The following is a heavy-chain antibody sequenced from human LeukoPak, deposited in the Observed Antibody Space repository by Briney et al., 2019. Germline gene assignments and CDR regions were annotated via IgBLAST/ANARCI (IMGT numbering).Heavy chain of an antibody. CDR3: ARPYYYSSGSLPY. CDR2: INLDGSET. V-gene: IGHV3-7*01. Sequence: PGGSLRLSCAASGFTFSSYWMSWVRQAPGKGLEWVASINLDGSETYYVDSVKGRFTISRDNAKNSLYLQMSSLRAEGTALYYCARPYYYSSGSLPYWGQGTLVTVSP. CDR1: GFTFSSYW. J-gene: IGHJ4*02. D-gene: IGHD3-10*01.